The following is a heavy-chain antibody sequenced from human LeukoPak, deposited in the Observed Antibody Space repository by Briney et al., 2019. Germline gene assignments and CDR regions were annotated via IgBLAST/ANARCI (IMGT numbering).Heavy chain of an antibody. V-gene: IGHV1-69*04. D-gene: IGHD3-16*01. CDR1: GGTFGSYA. CDR3: ASGSPGPIDLGHDAFDI. J-gene: IGHJ3*02. Sequence: GSSVKVSCKASGGTFGSYAISWVRQAPGQGLEWMGRIIPILGIANYAQKFQGRVTITADKSTSTAYMELSSLRSEDTAVHYCASGSPGPIDLGHDAFDIWGQGTMVTVSS. CDR2: IIPILGIA.